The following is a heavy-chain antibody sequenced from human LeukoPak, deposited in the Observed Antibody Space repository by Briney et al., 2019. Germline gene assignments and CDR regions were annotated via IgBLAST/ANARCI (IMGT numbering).Heavy chain of an antibody. CDR3: ARVGNNHYYHSNKNYYYGMDV. CDR2: IYPGDSDT. CDR1: GYSFTSYW. J-gene: IGHJ6*02. V-gene: IGHV5-51*01. D-gene: IGHD3-22*01. Sequence: GESLKISCKGSGYSFTSYWIGWVRQMPGKGLEWMGIIYPGDSDTRYSPSFQGQVTISADKSISTAYLQWSSLKASDTAMYYCARVGNNHYYHSNKNYYYGMDVWGQGTTVTVSS.